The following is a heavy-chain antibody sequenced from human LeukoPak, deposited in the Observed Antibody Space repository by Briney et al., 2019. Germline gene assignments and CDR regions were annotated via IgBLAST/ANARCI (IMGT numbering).Heavy chain of an antibody. J-gene: IGHJ4*02. CDR3: ASFGSGKYYRSDS. Sequence: ASVKVSCKASGYTFTYYYMNWVRQAPGQGLEWMGWINPNSGGTNYAQKFQGRVTMTRDTSISTAYMEVSKLRSDDTAVYYCASFGSGKYYRSDSLGQGTLVTVSP. V-gene: IGHV1-2*02. CDR2: INPNSGGT. CDR1: GYTFTYYY. D-gene: IGHD3-10*01.